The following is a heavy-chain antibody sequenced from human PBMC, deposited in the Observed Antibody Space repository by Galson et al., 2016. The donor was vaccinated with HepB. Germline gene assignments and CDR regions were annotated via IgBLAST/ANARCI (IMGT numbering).Heavy chain of an antibody. Sequence: ETLSLTCTVSGGSIFSSSYYWGWIRQPPGKGLEWIGSSYYSGNTYYNPSLKSRVTISVDTSENQVSLKLSSVTAADTAMYYCASGDYGMPFDYWGQGTLVIVSS. V-gene: IGHV4-39*01. CDR3: ASGDYGMPFDY. CDR2: SYYSGNT. D-gene: IGHD4-17*01. CDR1: GGSIFSSSYY. J-gene: IGHJ4*02.